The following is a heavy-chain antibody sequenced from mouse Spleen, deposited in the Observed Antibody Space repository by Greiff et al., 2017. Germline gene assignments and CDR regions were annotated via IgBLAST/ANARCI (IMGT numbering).Heavy chain of an antibody. J-gene: IGHJ2*01. CDR2: IYPGSGNT. CDR1: GYSFTSYY. V-gene: IGHV1-66*01. CDR3: ARGRGNYLDY. Sequence: VQLQQSGPELVKPGASVKISCKASGYSFTSYYIHWVKQRPGQGLEWIGWIYPGSGNTKYNEKFKGKATLTADTSSSTAYMQLSSLTSEDSAVYYCARGRGNYLDYWGQGTTLTVSS.